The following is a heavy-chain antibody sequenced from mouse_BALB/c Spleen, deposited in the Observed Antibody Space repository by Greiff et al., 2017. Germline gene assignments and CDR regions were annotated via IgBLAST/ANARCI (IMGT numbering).Heavy chain of an antibody. CDR3: ARGYEFTPPFAY. D-gene: IGHD2-3*01. Sequence: VQLQESGAELAKPGASVKMSCKASGYTFTSYWMHWVKQRPGQGLEWIGYINPSTGYTEYNQKFKDKATLTADKSSSTAYMQLSSLTSEDSAVYYCARGYEFTPPFAYGGQGTRVTVSA. V-gene: IGHV1-7*01. J-gene: IGHJ3*01. CDR2: INPSTGYT. CDR1: GYTFTSYW.